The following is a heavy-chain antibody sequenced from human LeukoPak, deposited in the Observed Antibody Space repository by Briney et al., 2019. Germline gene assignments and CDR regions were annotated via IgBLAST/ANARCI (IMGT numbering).Heavy chain of an antibody. CDR2: ISSSSSYI. CDR3: ARDLRDGYDFDY. CDR1: GFTFSSYS. D-gene: IGHD5-24*01. Sequence: PGGSLRLSCAASGFTFSSYSMNWVRQAPGKGLEWVSSISSSSSYIYYADSVKGRFTISRDNAKNSLYLQMNSLRAEDTAVYYCARDLRDGYDFDYLGQGTLVTVSS. V-gene: IGHV3-21*01. J-gene: IGHJ4*02.